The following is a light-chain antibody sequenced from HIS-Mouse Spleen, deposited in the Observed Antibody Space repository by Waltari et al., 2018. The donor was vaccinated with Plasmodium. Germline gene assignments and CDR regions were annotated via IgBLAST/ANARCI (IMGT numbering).Light chain of an antibody. J-gene: IGLJ2*01. V-gene: IGLV2-14*03. CDR1: TSAAGCYNF. Sequence: QSALTQPASVSGSPGQSITISCPGTTSAAGCYNFVSWYQQHPGKAPKLMIYDVSNRPSGVSNRFSGSKSGNTASLTISGLQAEDEADYYCSSYTSSSTLVFGGGTKLTVL. CDR3: SSYTSSSTLV. CDR2: DVS.